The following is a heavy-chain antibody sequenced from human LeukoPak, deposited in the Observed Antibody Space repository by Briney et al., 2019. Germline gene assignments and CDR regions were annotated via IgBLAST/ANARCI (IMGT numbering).Heavy chain of an antibody. J-gene: IGHJ5*02. CDR3: AGGAYCSGGSCYWPDWFDP. CDR2: INHSGST. CDR1: GGSFSGDY. D-gene: IGHD2-15*01. V-gene: IGHV4-34*01. Sequence: PSETLSLTCAVYGGSFSGDYWSWIRQPPGKGLEWIGEINHSGSTNYNPSLKSRVTISVDTSKNQFSLKLSSVTAADTAVYYCAGGAYCSGGSCYWPDWFDPWGQGTLVTVSS.